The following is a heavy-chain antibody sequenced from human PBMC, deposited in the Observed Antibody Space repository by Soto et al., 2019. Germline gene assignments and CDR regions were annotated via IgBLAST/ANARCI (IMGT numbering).Heavy chain of an antibody. J-gene: IGHJ1*01. CDR1: GGSISSYY. D-gene: IGHD1-26*01. CDR3: ARSTYYEYFHH. V-gene: IGHV4-59*01. CDR2: IYHSGST. Sequence: SETLSLTCTVSGGSISSYYWSWIRQPPGKGLEWIAYIYHSGSTNYNPSLKSRVTISVDTSRDQFSLKLSSVTPADTAVYYCARSTYYEYFHHWGQGALVTVS.